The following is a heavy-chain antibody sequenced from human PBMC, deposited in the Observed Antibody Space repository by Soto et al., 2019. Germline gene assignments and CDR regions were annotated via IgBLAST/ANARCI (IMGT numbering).Heavy chain of an antibody. Sequence: SGKVSFKPSRGTFISYAISWVRQAPGQGLEWMGGIIPIFGTANYAQNFQGRVTITADESTSTAYMELSSLRSEDTAVYYCARAGEQWELLLAMYFQHWGQGPLVTVSS. CDR1: RGTFISYA. D-gene: IGHD1-26*01. J-gene: IGHJ1*01. V-gene: IGHV1-69*13. CDR2: IIPIFGTA. CDR3: ARAGEQWELLLAMYFQH.